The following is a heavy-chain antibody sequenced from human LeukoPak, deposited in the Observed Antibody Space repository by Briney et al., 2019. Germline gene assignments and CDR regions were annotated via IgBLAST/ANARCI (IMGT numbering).Heavy chain of an antibody. J-gene: IGHJ6*02. Sequence: GGSLRLSCAASGFTFRDHWKSWVRQAPGKGLEWLATMNEDGSGTYYVDSVTGRFTISSDNAKNSLFLQMNSLRAEDTAVYCTYYYGMDVWGQGTTVTVSS. V-gene: IGHV3-7*03. CDR3: YYYGMDV. CDR2: MNEDGSGT. CDR1: GFTFRDHW.